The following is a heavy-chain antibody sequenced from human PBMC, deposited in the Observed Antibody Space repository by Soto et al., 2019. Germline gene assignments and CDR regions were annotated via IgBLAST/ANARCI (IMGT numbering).Heavy chain of an antibody. V-gene: IGHV3-7*03. CDR2: IKQDGSEK. CDR1: GFTFSSYW. CDR3: ASNTRYDPPDY. Sequence: GGSLRLSCAASGFTFSSYWMSWVRQAPGKGLEWVANIKQDGSEKYYADSVKGRFTISRDNSKNTLYLQMNSLRAEDTAVYYCASNTRYDPPDYWGQGTLVTVSS. D-gene: IGHD3-16*01. J-gene: IGHJ4*02.